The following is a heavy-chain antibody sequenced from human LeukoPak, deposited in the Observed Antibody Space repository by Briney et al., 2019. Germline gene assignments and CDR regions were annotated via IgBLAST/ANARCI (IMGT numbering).Heavy chain of an antibody. CDR2: INHSGST. CDR3: ATRPDIAAAGPGWFDP. J-gene: IGHJ5*02. D-gene: IGHD6-13*01. Sequence: SETPSLTCAVYGGSFSGYYWSWIRQPPGKGLEWIGEINHSGSTNYNPSLKSRVTISVDTSKNQFSLKLSSVTAADTAVYYCATRPDIAAAGPGWFDPWGQGTLVTVSS. V-gene: IGHV4-34*01. CDR1: GGSFSGYY.